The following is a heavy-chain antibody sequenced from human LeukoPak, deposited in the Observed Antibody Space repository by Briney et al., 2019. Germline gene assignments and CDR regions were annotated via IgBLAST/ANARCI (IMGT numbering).Heavy chain of an antibody. D-gene: IGHD3-10*01. V-gene: IGHV3-64*04. Sequence: GGSLRLSCSASGFTFSYYAMHWVRQAPGKGLEYVSAISGNGDSTYYADSVKGRFTISRDNSKNTLYLQMNSLRAEDTAVYYCAKDAGSGRNWFDPWGQGTQVTVSS. J-gene: IGHJ5*02. CDR3: AKDAGSGRNWFDP. CDR1: GFTFSYYA. CDR2: ISGNGDST.